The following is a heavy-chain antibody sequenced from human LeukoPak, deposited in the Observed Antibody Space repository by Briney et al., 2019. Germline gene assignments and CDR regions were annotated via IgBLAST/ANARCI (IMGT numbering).Heavy chain of an antibody. D-gene: IGHD2-21*01. CDR3: ASGDGYLQPY. J-gene: IGHJ4*02. CDR2: IHYDGKI. Sequence: GGSLRLSCAASGFSVSGKFMSWVRQAPGKGLEWVSIIHYDGKIRYAGSVGGRFTIYRDDSENTLFLQMNSLRVDGTAVYFCASGDGYLQPYWGQGTLVTVSS. V-gene: IGHV3-53*01. CDR1: GFSVSGKF.